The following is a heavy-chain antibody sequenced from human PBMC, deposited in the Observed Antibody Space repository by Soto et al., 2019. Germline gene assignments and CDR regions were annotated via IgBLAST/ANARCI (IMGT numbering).Heavy chain of an antibody. CDR3: AREVTGEWLVQIGAFDI. V-gene: IGHV4-4*07. D-gene: IGHD6-19*01. CDR2: IYTSGST. CDR1: GGSISSYY. Sequence: VQLQESGPGLVKPSETLSLTCTVSGGSISSYYWSWIRQPAGNGLEVIGRIYTSGSTNYNPSLKSRVTMSVDTSNNRFTGKLCSVTFADTAVYYCAREVTGEWLVQIGAFDIWGQRTMVTVSS. J-gene: IGHJ3*02.